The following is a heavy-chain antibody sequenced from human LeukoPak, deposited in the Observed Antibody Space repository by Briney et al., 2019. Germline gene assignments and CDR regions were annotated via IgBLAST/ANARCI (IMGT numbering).Heavy chain of an antibody. Sequence: GGSLRLSCVASGFTFSSYAINWVRQAPGRGLEWVSIISGSGDNTNYADSVKGRFTISRDNSKNTLYLQMNSLRAEDTAVYYCARVNWGLVAFDIWGQGTMVTVSS. CDR3: ARVNWGLVAFDI. J-gene: IGHJ3*02. CDR1: GFTFSSYA. V-gene: IGHV3-23*01. D-gene: IGHD7-27*01. CDR2: ISGSGDNT.